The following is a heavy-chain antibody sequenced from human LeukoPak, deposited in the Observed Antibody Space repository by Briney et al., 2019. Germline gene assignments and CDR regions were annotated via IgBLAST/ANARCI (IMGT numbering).Heavy chain of an antibody. Sequence: SETLSLTCAVYGGSFSGYYWSWIRQPPGKGLEWIGYIYYGGSTNYNPSLKSRVTISVDTSKNQFSLKLSSVTAADTAVYYCASGTSSSWYTGYYYYGMDVWGQGTTVTVSS. J-gene: IGHJ6*02. CDR2: IYYGGST. V-gene: IGHV4-59*01. D-gene: IGHD6-13*01. CDR3: ASGTSSSWYTGYYYYGMDV. CDR1: GGSFSGYY.